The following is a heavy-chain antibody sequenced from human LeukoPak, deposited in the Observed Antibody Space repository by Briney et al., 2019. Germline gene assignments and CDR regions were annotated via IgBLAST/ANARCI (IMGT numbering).Heavy chain of an antibody. D-gene: IGHD4-23*01. J-gene: IGHJ4*02. Sequence: PSETLSLTCTVSGGSISSYYWGWIRQPPGQGLEWIGSIYGGGITYYNPSLKSRGTISADTSKNQFSLKLSSVTAADTAVYYCAKSSDYGGPFDYWGQGTLVTVS. CDR3: AKSSDYGGPFDY. CDR1: GGSISSYY. V-gene: IGHV4-39*01. CDR2: IYGGGIT.